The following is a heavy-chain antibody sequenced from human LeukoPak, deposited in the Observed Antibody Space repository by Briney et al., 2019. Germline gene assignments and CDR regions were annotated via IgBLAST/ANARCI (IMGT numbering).Heavy chain of an antibody. CDR2: ISSDSGNI. V-gene: IGHV3-9*03. Sequence: PGRSLRLSCAASGFTFDGYTMHWVRQAPGKGLEWVSGISSDSGNIVYADSVRGRFTISRDNAKNSLSLEMNSLRAEDMALYYCAKAATGGGPPYYIDPWGQGTLVTVSS. CDR3: AKAATGGGPPYYIDP. J-gene: IGHJ5*02. D-gene: IGHD1-26*01. CDR1: GFTFDGYT.